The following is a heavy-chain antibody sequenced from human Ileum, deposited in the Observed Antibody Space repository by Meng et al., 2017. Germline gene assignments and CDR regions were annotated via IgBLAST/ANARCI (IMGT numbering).Heavy chain of an antibody. D-gene: IGHD3-10*01. CDR3: ARGVVSGSHYNTY. CDR1: GGSISSSIW. CDR2: IHHSGTT. Sequence: QVQLQESGPGLVKPSGTLSLNCAVSGGSISSSIWWSWVRQPPEKGLEWIGEIHHSGTTNYSPSLKSRLTISVDKSKNQFSLKLQSVTAADTAVYFCARGVVSGSHYNTYWGQGILVTVSS. J-gene: IGHJ4*02. V-gene: IGHV4-4*02.